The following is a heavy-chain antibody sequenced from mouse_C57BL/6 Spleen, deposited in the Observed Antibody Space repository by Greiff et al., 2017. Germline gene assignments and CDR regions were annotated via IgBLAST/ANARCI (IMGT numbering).Heavy chain of an antibody. Sequence: VKVVESGPELVKPGASVKISCKASGYAFSSSWMNWVKQRPGKGLEWIGRIDPGDGDTNYNGKFKGKATLTADKSSSTAYMQLSSRTSEDSAVYFCARSRYYGSSYWYFDVWGTGTTVTVTS. CDR2: IDPGDGDT. CDR3: ARSRYYGSSYWYFDV. D-gene: IGHD1-1*01. J-gene: IGHJ1*03. V-gene: IGHV1-82*01. CDR1: GYAFSSSW.